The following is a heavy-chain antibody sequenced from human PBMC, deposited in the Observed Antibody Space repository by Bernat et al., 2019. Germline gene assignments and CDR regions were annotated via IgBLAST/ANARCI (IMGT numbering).Heavy chain of an antibody. CDR2: ISAYNGNT. D-gene: IGHD3-10*01. Sequence: TFTSYGISWVRQAPGQGLEWMGWISAYNGNTNYAQKLQGRVTMTTDTSTSTAYMELRSLRSDDTAVYYCERDTRIGTYYDGSVSYYYWFDPWV. CDR1: TFTSYG. V-gene: IGHV1-18*01. CDR3: ERDTRIGTYYDGSVSYYYWFDP. J-gene: IGHJ5*02.